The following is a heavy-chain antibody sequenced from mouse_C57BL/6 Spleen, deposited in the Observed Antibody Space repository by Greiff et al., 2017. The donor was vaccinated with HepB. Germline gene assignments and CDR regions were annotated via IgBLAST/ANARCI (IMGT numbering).Heavy chain of an antibody. CDR2: IDPSDSYT. CDR1: GYTFTSYW. J-gene: IGHJ4*01. V-gene: IGHV1-50*01. Sequence: QVQLQQSGAELVKPGASVKLSCKASGYTFTSYWMQWVKQRPGQGLEWIGEIDPSDSYTNYNQKFKGKATLTVDTSSSTAYMQLSSLTSEVSAVYYCVPNYYGSSYGYYAMDYWGQGTSVTVSS. CDR3: VPNYYGSSYGYYAMDY. D-gene: IGHD1-1*01.